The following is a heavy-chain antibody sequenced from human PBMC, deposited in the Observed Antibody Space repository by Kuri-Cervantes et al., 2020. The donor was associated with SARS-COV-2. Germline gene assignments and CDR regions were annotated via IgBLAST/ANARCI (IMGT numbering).Heavy chain of an antibody. V-gene: IGHV3-48*01. CDR3: ARGHYYDSSATGY. D-gene: IGHD3-22*01. CDR1: GFTFSSYS. J-gene: IGHJ4*02. CDR2: ISSSSSTI. Sequence: ETLSLTCAASGFTFSSYSMNWVRQAPGKGLEWVSYISSSSSTIYYAGSVKGRFTISRDNAKNSLYLQMNSLRAEDTAVYYCARGHYYDSSATGYWGQGTLVTVSS.